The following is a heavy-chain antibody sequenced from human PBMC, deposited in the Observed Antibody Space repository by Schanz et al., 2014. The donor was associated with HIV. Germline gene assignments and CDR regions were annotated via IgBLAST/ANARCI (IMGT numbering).Heavy chain of an antibody. J-gene: IGHJ5*02. D-gene: IGHD3-22*01. CDR1: GDTFRRYS. Sequence: QVQLVQSGAEVKKPGSSVKVSCKASGDTFRRYSIHWVRQAPGQGLEWMGWINPNSGDTDYAQKFQGRVTMTRDTSISTAYMELRRLRSDDTAVYYCARGRRDVSMIILYWFDPWGQGTLVTVSS. V-gene: IGHV1-2*02. CDR2: INPNSGDT. CDR3: ARGRRDVSMIILYWFDP.